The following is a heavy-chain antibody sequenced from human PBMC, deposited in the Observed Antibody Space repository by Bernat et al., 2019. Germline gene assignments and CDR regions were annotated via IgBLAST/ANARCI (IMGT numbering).Heavy chain of an antibody. J-gene: IGHJ6*02. Sequence: QLQLQESCPGLVKPSETLSLTCTVSGGSISSSSYYWGWIRQPPGKGLEWIGSIYYSGSTYYNPSLKSRVTISVDTSKNQFSLKLSSVTAAETAVYYCARTQIRYSSSSYCYYGMDFWGQGTTVTVSS. CDR1: GGSISSSSYY. V-gene: IGHV4-39*01. CDR3: ARTQIRYSSSSYCYYGMDF. CDR2: IYYSGST. D-gene: IGHD6-13*01.